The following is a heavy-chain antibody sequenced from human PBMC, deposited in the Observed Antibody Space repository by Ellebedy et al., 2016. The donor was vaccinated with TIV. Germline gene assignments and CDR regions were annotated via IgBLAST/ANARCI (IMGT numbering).Heavy chain of an antibody. D-gene: IGHD6-6*01. CDR1: SYTFTSFG. CDR3: ARVSVDVVIGYHYFYMDI. CDR2: ISAYHGAI. Sequence: ASVKVSXKASSYTFTSFGLSWVRQAPGQGLEWMGWISAYHGAINYAQNFQGRVAMTTDTATSTVYVDLRSLRSDDTAVYYCARVSVDVVIGYHYFYMDIWGKGTTVTVSS. V-gene: IGHV1-18*01. J-gene: IGHJ6*03.